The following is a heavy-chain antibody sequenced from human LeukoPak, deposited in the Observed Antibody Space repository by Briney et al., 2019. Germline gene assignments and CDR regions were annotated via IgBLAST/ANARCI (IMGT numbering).Heavy chain of an antibody. D-gene: IGHD2-15*01. V-gene: IGHV3-49*04. Sequence: GGSLRLSCTASGFTFGDYAMSWVRQAPGKGLEWVGFIRSKAYGGTTEYAASVKGRFTISRDDSKSIAYLQMNSLKTEDTAVYYCTRVGCSGGSCYSTQYFQHWGQGTLATVSS. J-gene: IGHJ1*01. CDR3: TRVGCSGGSCYSTQYFQH. CDR2: IRSKAYGGTT. CDR1: GFTFGDYA.